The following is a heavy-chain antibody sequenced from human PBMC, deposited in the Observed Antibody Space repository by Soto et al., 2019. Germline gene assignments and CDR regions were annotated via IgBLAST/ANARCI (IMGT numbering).Heavy chain of an antibody. V-gene: IGHV1-69*04. CDR2: IIPILGIA. CDR1: GGTFSSYT. D-gene: IGHD3-10*01. CDR3: ARDQVTMVRGVPENWFDP. Sequence: SVKVSCKASGGTFSSYTISWVRQAPGQGLEWMGRIIPILGIANYAQKFQGRVTITADKSTSTAYMELSSLRSEDTAVYYCARDQVTMVRGVPENWFDPWGQGTLVTVSS. J-gene: IGHJ5*02.